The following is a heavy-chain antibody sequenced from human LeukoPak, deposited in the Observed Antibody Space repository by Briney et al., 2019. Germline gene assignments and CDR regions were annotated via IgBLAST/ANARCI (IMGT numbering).Heavy chain of an antibody. CDR3: APDPRVATIEIFDY. V-gene: IGHV3-23*01. Sequence: PGGSLRFSSAASAGTFISYAMSWVRRAPGNGREWCASISGGGGVTYYAESVKGRFTISRDNSKNTLYLHMNSLRAADTAVYYCAPDPRVATIEIFDYWGQGTLVTVSS. CDR1: AGTFISYA. CDR2: ISGGGGVT. D-gene: IGHD5-12*01. J-gene: IGHJ4*02.